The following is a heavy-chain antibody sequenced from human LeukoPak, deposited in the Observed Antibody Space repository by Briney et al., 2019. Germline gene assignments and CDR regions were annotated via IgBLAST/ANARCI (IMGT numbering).Heavy chain of an antibody. D-gene: IGHD4-17*01. Sequence: ASVKVSCKASGYTFTSYYMHWVRQAPGQGLEWMGIINPSGGSTSYAQKFQGRVTMTRDMSTSIVYMELSSLRSEDTAVYYCAREGQLTSVTTSGYFDYWGQGTLVTVSS. J-gene: IGHJ4*02. CDR3: AREGQLTSVTTSGYFDY. CDR1: GYTFTSYY. V-gene: IGHV1-46*01. CDR2: INPSGGST.